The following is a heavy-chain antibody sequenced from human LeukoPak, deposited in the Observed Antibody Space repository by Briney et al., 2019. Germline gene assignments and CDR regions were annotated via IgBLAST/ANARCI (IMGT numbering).Heavy chain of an antibody. V-gene: IGHV1-8*01. J-gene: IGHJ6*02. CDR1: GYTFTSYD. Sequence: ASVKVSCKASGYTFTSYDINWVRHATGQGLELMGWMNPNSGNTGSAQKFQGRVTMTRNTSISTAYMELSSLRSEDTAVYYCARTEQWLVPLYYYYGMGVWGQGTTVTVSS. CDR2: MNPNSGNT. CDR3: ARTEQWLVPLYYYYGMGV. D-gene: IGHD6-19*01.